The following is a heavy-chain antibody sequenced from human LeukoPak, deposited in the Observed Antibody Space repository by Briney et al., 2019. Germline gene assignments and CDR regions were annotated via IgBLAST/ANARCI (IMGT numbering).Heavy chain of an antibody. Sequence: ASVKVSCKASGGTFSSYAISWVRQAPGQGLEWMGGIIPIFGTANYAQKFQGRVTITADESTSTAYMELSSLRSEDTAVYYRARVRSQLLQGYYFDYWGQGTLVTVSS. CDR1: GGTFSSYA. CDR2: IIPIFGTA. J-gene: IGHJ4*02. CDR3: ARVRSQLLQGYYFDY. V-gene: IGHV1-69*13. D-gene: IGHD2-15*01.